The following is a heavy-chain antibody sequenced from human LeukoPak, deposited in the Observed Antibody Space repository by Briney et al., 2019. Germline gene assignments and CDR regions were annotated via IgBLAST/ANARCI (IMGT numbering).Heavy chain of an antibody. CDR1: GFTFDDHG. J-gene: IGHJ3*02. V-gene: IGHV3-21*01. CDR3: ARANDYGDYVILGAFDI. D-gene: IGHD4-17*01. CDR2: ISSSSSYI. Sequence: PGGSLRLSCAASGFTFDDHGMSWVRQAPGKGLEWVSSISSSSSYIYYADSVKGRFTISRDNAKNSLYLQMNSLRAEDTAVYYCARANDYGDYVILGAFDIWGQGTMVTVSS.